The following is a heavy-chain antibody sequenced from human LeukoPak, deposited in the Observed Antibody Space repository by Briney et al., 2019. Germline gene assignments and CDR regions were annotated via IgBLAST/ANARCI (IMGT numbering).Heavy chain of an antibody. V-gene: IGHV3-23*01. Sequence: PRGSLRLSCAASGFTFSSYAMSWVRQAPGKGLEWVSAISGSGGSTYYADSVKGRFTISRDNSKNTLYLQMNSLRAEDTAVYYCAKDHTLGYCNSTSCSGFDYWGQGTLVTVSS. D-gene: IGHD2-2*01. CDR2: ISGSGGST. CDR3: AKDHTLGYCNSTSCSGFDY. J-gene: IGHJ4*02. CDR1: GFTFSSYA.